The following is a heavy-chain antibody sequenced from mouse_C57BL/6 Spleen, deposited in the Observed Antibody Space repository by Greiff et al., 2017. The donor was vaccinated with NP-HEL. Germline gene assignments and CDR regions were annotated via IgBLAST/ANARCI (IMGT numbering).Heavy chain of an antibody. CDR3: ARGVYYDYAMDY. CDR2: INPSNGGT. Sequence: VQLQQSGTELVKPGASVKLSCKASGYTFTSYWMHWVKQRPGQGLEWIGNINPSNGGTNYNEKFKSKATLTVDKSSSTAYMQLSSLTSEDSAVYYCARGVYYDYAMDYWGQGTSVTVSS. V-gene: IGHV1-53*01. J-gene: IGHJ4*01. D-gene: IGHD2-1*01. CDR1: GYTFTSYW.